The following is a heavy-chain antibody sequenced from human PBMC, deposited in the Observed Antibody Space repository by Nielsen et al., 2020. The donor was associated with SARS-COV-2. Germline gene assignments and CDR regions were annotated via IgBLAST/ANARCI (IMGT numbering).Heavy chain of an antibody. D-gene: IGHD1-26*01. CDR2: INPNSGVT. CDR3: ARELVGANAFDI. CDR1: GYTFTGYY. V-gene: IGHV1-2*04. J-gene: IGHJ3*02. Sequence: ASVKVSCKASGYTFTGYYIHWVRQAPGEGLEWMGWINPNSGVTNYAQKFQGWVTMTRDTSISTAYMELSRLRSDDTAVYFCARELVGANAFDIWGQGTKVTVSS.